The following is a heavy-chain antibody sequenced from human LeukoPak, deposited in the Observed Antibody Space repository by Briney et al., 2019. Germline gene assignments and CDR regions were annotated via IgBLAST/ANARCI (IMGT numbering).Heavy chain of an antibody. Sequence: SETLSLTCTVSGGSISSSSYYWGWIRQPPEKGLEWIGSIYYSGSTYYNPSFKSRVTISVDTSKNQFSLRLSSVTAADTAVYYCARVTDYYDSSGYYPHYYYYYYMDVWGKGTTVTVSS. V-gene: IGHV4-39*07. CDR1: GGSISSSSYY. CDR2: IYYSGST. D-gene: IGHD3-22*01. J-gene: IGHJ6*03. CDR3: ARVTDYYDSSGYYPHYYYYYYMDV.